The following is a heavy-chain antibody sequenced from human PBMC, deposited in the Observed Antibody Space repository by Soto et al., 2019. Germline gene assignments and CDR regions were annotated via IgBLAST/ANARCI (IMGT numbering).Heavy chain of an antibody. CDR1: GFSFSDYY. Sequence: QVQLVESGGGLVKPGGSVRLSCTASGFSFSDYYMSWIRQAPGKGLEWLSDISSGGRSIKYADSVKGRFTISRDNDKNTLYLQIDSMRAKDTAVYYWARDDGPGSTDHWGQGTLVTVSS. CDR3: ARDDGPGSTDH. J-gene: IGHJ4*02. CDR2: ISSGGRSI. D-gene: IGHD1-26*01. V-gene: IGHV3-11*01.